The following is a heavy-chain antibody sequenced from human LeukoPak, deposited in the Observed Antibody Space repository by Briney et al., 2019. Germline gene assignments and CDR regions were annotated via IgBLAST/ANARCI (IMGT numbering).Heavy chain of an antibody. CDR3: ASANPSGSYYRAFDI. D-gene: IGHD1-26*01. Sequence: VASVKVSCKASGGTFSSYAISWVRQAPGQGLEWMGGVIPILGIANYAQKFQGRVTITADKSTSTAYMELSSLRSEDTAVYYCASANPSGSYYRAFDIWGQGTMVTVSS. CDR2: VIPILGIA. CDR1: GGTFSSYA. J-gene: IGHJ3*02. V-gene: IGHV1-69*10.